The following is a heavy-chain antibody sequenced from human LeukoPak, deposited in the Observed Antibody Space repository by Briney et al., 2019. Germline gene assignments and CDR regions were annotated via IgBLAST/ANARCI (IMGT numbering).Heavy chain of an antibody. CDR2: ISSSSYI. V-gene: IGHV3-21*01. Sequence: GGSLRLSCAASGFTFGTYTMNWVRQAPGKGLEWVSSISSSSYIYYGDSVKGRFTISRDNAESSLYLQMNSLRAEDTAVYYCARQISGSFDSWGQGALVTVSS. D-gene: IGHD1-26*01. CDR3: ARQISGSFDS. CDR1: GFTFGTYT. J-gene: IGHJ5*01.